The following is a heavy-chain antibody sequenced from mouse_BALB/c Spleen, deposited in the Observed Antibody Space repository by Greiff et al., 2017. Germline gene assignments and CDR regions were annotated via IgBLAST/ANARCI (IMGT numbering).Heavy chain of an antibody. CDR3: ARWGYGNYFDY. D-gene: IGHD2-10*02. CDR2: ISSGSSTI. V-gene: IGHV5-17*02. Sequence: EVMLVESGGGLVQPGGSRKLSCAASGFTFSSFGMHWVRQAPEKGLEWVAYISSGSSTIYYADTVKGRFTISRDNPKNTLFLQMTSLRSEDTAMYYCARWGYGNYFDYWGQGTTLTVSS. CDR1: GFTFSSFG. J-gene: IGHJ2*01.